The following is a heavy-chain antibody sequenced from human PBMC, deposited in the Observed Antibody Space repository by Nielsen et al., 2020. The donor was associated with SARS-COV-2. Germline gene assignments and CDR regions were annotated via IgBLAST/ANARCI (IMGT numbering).Heavy chain of an antibody. CDR3: AKDWTAIVVVPSGGVDY. CDR1: GFTFSTYG. CDR2: ISYDGSNK. D-gene: IGHD2-15*01. J-gene: IGHJ4*02. Sequence: GGSLRLSCAASGFTFSTYGMHWVRQAPGKGLEWVAAISYDGSNKYYVESVKGRFTISRDNSKNTLYLQMSSLREEDTAVYYCAKDWTAIVVVPSGGVDYWGQGTLVTVAS. V-gene: IGHV3-30*18.